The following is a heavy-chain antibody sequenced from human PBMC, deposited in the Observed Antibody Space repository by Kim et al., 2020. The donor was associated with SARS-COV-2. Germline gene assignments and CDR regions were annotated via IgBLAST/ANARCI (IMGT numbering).Heavy chain of an antibody. Sequence: GGSLRLSCAASGFTFRTEWMHWVRQAPGKGLVWVSRINPDGSSTSYADSVKGRFTISRDNAKNTLYLQMNSLRAEDTAVYYCGRAGRYGSGRYYSGLDVWGQGTTVTVSS. CDR2: INPDGSST. CDR1: GFTFRTEW. D-gene: IGHD3-10*01. J-gene: IGHJ6*02. CDR3: GRAGRYGSGRYYSGLDV. V-gene: IGHV3-74*01.